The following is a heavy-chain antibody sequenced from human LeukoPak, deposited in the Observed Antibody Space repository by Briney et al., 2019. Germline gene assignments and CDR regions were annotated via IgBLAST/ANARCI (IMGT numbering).Heavy chain of an antibody. CDR2: ISGNGGST. V-gene: IGHV3-23*01. J-gene: IGHJ4*02. CDR3: ARKEGYSTSSSDY. Sequence: GGSLRLSCEAAGFTFSSHAMSWVRQAPGKGLAWVSGISGNGGSTYYADSVKGRFTISRDNSKNTMYMQMNSLRGEDTAIYYCARKEGYSTSSSDYWGQGTLVTVSS. CDR1: GFTFSSHA. D-gene: IGHD6-6*01.